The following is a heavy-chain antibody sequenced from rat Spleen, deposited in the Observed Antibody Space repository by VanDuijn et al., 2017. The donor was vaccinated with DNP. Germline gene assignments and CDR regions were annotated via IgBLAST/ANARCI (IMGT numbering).Heavy chain of an antibody. CDR3: AREDYGYTYFDY. J-gene: IGHJ2*01. D-gene: IGHD1-4*01. V-gene: IGHV2-6*01. Sequence: QVQLKESGPGLVQPSQTLSLTCTVSGFSLTTYTVTWVRQPPGKVLEWIAAISGGGYTYYNSALKSRLTISRDTSKSQVFLKVNSLQTEDIATYYCAREDYGYTYFDYWGQGVMVTVSS. CDR1: GFSLTTYT. CDR2: ISGGGYT.